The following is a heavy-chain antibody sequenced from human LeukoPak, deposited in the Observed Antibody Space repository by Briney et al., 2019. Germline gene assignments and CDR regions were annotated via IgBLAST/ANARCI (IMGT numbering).Heavy chain of an antibody. CDR3: ARDRPSGPYDSSGYYLTRGPNNWFDP. Sequence: ASVKVSCKASGYTFTSYGISWVRQAPGQGLEWMGWISAYNGNTNYAQKLQGRVTMTTDTFTSTAYMELRSLRSDDTAVYYCARDRPSGPYDSSGYYLTRGPNNWFDPWGQGTLVTVSS. CDR2: ISAYNGNT. J-gene: IGHJ5*02. V-gene: IGHV1-18*01. D-gene: IGHD3-22*01. CDR1: GYTFTSYG.